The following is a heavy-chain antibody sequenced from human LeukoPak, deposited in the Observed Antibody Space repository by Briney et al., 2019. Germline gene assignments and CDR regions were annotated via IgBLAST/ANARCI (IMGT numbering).Heavy chain of an antibody. CDR2: INHSGST. J-gene: IGHJ4*02. V-gene: IGHV4-34*01. CDR3: ASLTPYSSSLDY. Sequence: SETLSLTCAVYGGSFSGYYWSWIRQPPGKELEWIGEINHSGSTNYNPSLKSRVTISVDTSKNQFSLKLSSVTAADTAVYYCASLTPYSSSLDYWGQGTLVTVSS. CDR1: GGSFSGYY. D-gene: IGHD6-13*01.